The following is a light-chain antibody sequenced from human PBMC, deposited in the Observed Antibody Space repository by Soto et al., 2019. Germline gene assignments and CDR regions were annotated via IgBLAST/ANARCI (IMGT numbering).Light chain of an antibody. J-gene: IGLJ1*01. Sequence: SVLTQPASLSGVSGQSINISCSGTSRDVGGYNYVSWYQHHPGKAPKLMIYDVSNRPSGVSIRFSGSKSDNTASLTISGLQPEDEADYHCSSYTTSNTRQIVFGTGTKVTVL. CDR3: SSYTTSNTRQIV. V-gene: IGLV2-14*03. CDR1: SRDVGGYNY. CDR2: DVS.